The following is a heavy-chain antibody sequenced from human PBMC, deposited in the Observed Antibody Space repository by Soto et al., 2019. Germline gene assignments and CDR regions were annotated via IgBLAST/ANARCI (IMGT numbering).Heavy chain of an antibody. CDR2: ISDDGSNK. V-gene: IGHV3-30-3*01. J-gene: IGHJ4*02. CDR3: ARDSSVRDWYYVEY. CDR1: GFTFSSYA. D-gene: IGHD6-25*01. Sequence: VGSLRLSCAASGFTFSSYAMHWVRQAPGKGLEWVAIISDDGSNKYNADSVKGRFTISRDNSRNTLFLQMNSLRAEDTAVYYCARDSSVRDWYYVEYWGQGTLGNVSS.